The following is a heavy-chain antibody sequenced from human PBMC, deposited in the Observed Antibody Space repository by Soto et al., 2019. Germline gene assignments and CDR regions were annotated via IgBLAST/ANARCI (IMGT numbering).Heavy chain of an antibody. CDR3: ARRARPDFYYMDV. CDR1: GFTLSGYA. CDR2: ISSNGVGT. J-gene: IGHJ6*03. V-gene: IGHV3-64*01. D-gene: IGHD6-6*01. Sequence: EVQLAESGGGLAQPGGSLRLSCAASGFTLSGYAMDWVRQAPGKGLEYVSGISSNGVGTYYANSVQGRFTISRDNSKNTLYRQRGCLRPEDMDVYYCARRARPDFYYMDVWGKGTTVTVSS.